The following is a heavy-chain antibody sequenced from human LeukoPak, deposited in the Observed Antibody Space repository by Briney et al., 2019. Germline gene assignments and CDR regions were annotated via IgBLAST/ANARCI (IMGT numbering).Heavy chain of an antibody. D-gene: IGHD2-2*01. CDR3: ARGVIVAVPAARVHNWFDP. Sequence: NTSETLSLTCAVYGGSFSGYYWSWLRQPPGKGLEWIGEINHSGSTNYNPSLKSRVTISVDTSKNQFSLKLSSVTAADTAVYYCARGVIVAVPAARVHNWFDPWGQGTLVTVSS. V-gene: IGHV4-34*01. J-gene: IGHJ5*02. CDR1: GGSFSGYY. CDR2: INHSGST.